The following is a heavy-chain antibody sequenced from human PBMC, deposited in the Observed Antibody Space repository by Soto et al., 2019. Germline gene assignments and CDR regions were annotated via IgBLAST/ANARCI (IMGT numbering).Heavy chain of an antibody. J-gene: IGHJ4*02. CDR1: GDSISSSDW. V-gene: IGHV4-4*02. CDR2: MYHSGGT. Sequence: QVQLQESGPGLVKPSGTLSLTCAVSGDSISSSDWWSWVRQPPGKGLEWIGEMYHSGGTNFNPSLKSRVTISMDKSKNQFSLKLTSVTAADTAVYYCTRDPPGDWGQGTLVTVSS. CDR3: TRDPPGD.